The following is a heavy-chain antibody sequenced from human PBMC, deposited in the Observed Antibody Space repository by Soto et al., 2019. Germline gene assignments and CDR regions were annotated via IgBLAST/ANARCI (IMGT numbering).Heavy chain of an antibody. CDR3: AKLGTMGVFDN. CDR2: ITFRGDYT. CDR1: GFTLSSYA. D-gene: IGHD1-26*01. J-gene: IGHJ4*02. V-gene: IGHV3-23*01. Sequence: EVQLLESGGGLVQPGGSLRLSCAASGFTLSSYAMSWVRQAPGKGLEWLASITFRGDYTYYADSVKGRFTLSRDNSRNRLDLQMDSLKVEDTALYYCAKLGTMGVFDNWGQGTLLTVSS.